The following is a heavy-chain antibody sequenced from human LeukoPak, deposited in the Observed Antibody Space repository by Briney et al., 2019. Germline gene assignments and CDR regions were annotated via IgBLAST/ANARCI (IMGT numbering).Heavy chain of an antibody. J-gene: IGHJ4*02. CDR2: TTFRGKT. D-gene: IGHD3-10*01. Sequence: SETLSLTCAVYGGFDIYYWTIVRQPPGKGLEWIGETTFRGKTNYNPSLKGRVTISVDRTTQQFSLKLTSVTIADTAVYYCARAKPKNMVRGLIMRRESRYYFDYWGQGTLVTVSS. CDR3: ARAKPKNMVRGLIMRRESRYYFDY. V-gene: IGHV4-34*01. CDR1: GGFDIYY.